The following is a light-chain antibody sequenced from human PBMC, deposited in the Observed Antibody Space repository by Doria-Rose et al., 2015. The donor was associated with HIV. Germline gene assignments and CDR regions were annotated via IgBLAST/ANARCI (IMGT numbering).Light chain of an antibody. CDR1: QSILYNSNSKNY. J-gene: IGKJ2*01. V-gene: IGKV4-1*01. CDR2: WAS. Sequence: VSLGERATINCKSSQSILYNSNSKNYLAWYQQKPGQPPKLLIYWASTRESGVPDRFSGGGSGTDFTLTISSLQAEDVAVYYCQQYYSTPYTFGQGTKLEIK. CDR3: QQYYSTPYT.